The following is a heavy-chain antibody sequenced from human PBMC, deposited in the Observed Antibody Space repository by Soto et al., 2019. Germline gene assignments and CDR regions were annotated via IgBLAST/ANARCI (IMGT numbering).Heavy chain of an antibody. Sequence: SETLSLTCTLSGGSVRAPDWWNWVRQSPDKGLEWIAEVHISGHSNYNPSLRSRVSVSIDSSKNQFYLNLNSVTAADTAIYYCARVRQGCSANNCYFDPWGQGTQVTAPQ. CDR3: ARVRQGCSANNCYFDP. CDR2: VHISGHS. V-gene: IGHV4-4*02. CDR1: GGSVRAPDW. J-gene: IGHJ5*01. D-gene: IGHD1-1*01.